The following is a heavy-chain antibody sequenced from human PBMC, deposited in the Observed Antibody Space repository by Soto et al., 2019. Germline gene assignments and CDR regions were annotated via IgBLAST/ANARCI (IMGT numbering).Heavy chain of an antibody. CDR2: ISAYNGDT. J-gene: IGHJ4*02. V-gene: IGHV1-18*04. CDR1: GYTFTTYG. D-gene: IGHD4-17*01. Sequence: ASVKVSCKASGYTFTTYGFSWVRQAPGQGFEWMGWISAYNGDTNYAQKLQGRVTMTTDTSTTTAYMELRSLRSDDTAVYYCARDISYGDYMFDYWGQGTLVTVSS. CDR3: ARDISYGDYMFDY.